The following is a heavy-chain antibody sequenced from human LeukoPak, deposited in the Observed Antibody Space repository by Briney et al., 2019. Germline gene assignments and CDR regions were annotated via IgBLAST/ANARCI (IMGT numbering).Heavy chain of an antibody. V-gene: IGHV4-30-4*01. CDR1: GGSISSSDSH. CDR3: VRVRTGTSCYDY. D-gene: IGHD2-2*01. Sequence: ESSKTLSLTCTVSGGSISSSDSHWSWIRQSPGKGLEWIGYISYRGSTSYNPSLRSRLTISIDTSQNQFSLKLTSVTAADTAVYYCVRVRTGTSCYDYWGQGTLVTVSP. J-gene: IGHJ4*02. CDR2: ISYRGST.